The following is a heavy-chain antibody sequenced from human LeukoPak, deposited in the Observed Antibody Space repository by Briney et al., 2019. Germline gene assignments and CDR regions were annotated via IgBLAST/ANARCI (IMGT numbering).Heavy chain of an antibody. Sequence: SETQSLTCAVSGGSISSSNWWCWVRQPPGKGLEWIGEIYHSGSTNYNPSLKSRVTISVDKSKNQFSLKLSSVTAADTAVYYCARGRIAVAGTGYFDYWGQGTLVTVSS. J-gene: IGHJ4*02. CDR3: ARGRIAVAGTGYFDY. V-gene: IGHV4-4*02. CDR1: GGSISSSNW. D-gene: IGHD6-19*01. CDR2: IYHSGST.